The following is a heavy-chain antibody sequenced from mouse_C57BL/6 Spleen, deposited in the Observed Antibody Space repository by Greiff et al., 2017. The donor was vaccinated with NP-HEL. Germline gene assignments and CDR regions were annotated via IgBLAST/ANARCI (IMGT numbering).Heavy chain of an antibody. CDR3: ARHATVVPPYVMDY. CDR1: GFTFSSYG. V-gene: IGHV5-6*01. J-gene: IGHJ4*01. Sequence: EVQVVESGGDLVKPGGSLKLSCAASGFTFSSYGMSWVRQTPDKRLEWVATISSGGSYTYYPDSVKGRFTISRDNAKNTLYLQMSSLKSEDTAMYYCARHATVVPPYVMDYWGQGTSVTVSS. D-gene: IGHD1-1*01. CDR2: ISSGGSYT.